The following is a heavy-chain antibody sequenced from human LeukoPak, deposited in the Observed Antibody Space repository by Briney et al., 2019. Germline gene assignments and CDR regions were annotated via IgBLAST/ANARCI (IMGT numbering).Heavy chain of an antibody. CDR3: AREEKVAAATIDY. J-gene: IGHJ4*02. V-gene: IGHV1-2*02. CDR2: MNPNSGVT. CDR1: GYTFTAYY. Sequence: ASVKVSRKASGYTFTAYYMHWVRQAPGQGLERMGWMNPNSGVTNYAQEFQGRVTMTRDTSIYTAYMELSRLRSDDTAVYYCAREEKVAAATIDYWGQGTLVTVSS. D-gene: IGHD2-15*01.